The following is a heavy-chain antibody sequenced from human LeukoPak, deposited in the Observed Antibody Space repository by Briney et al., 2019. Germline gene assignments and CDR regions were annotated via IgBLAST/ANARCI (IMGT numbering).Heavy chain of an antibody. V-gene: IGHV1-69*13. D-gene: IGHD3-10*01. J-gene: IGHJ5*02. Sequence: SVNVSCKASGGTFSSYAISWVRQAPGQGLEWMGGIIPIFGTANYAQKFQGRVTITADESTSTAYMELSSLGSEDTAVYYCARDLRGNNWFDPWGQGTLVTVSS. CDR1: GGTFSSYA. CDR2: IIPIFGTA. CDR3: ARDLRGNNWFDP.